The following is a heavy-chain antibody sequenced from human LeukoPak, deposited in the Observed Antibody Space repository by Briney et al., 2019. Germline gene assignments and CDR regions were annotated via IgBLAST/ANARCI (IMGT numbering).Heavy chain of an antibody. CDR1: GFTFSSYA. CDR2: ISGSGGSK. J-gene: IGHJ4*02. CDR3: AKAGGQTYYDFWSGYSPFDY. D-gene: IGHD3-3*01. Sequence: PGGSLRLSCAASGFTFSSYAMSWVRQAPGKGLEWVSAISGSGGSKYYADSVKGRFTISRDNSKNTLYLQMNSLRAEDTAVYYCAKAGGQTYYDFWSGYSPFDYWGQGTLVTVSS. V-gene: IGHV3-23*01.